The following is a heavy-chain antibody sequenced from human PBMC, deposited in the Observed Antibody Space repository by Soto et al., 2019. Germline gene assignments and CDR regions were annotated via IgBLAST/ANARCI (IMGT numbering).Heavy chain of an antibody. CDR1: GFTFSDYA. D-gene: IGHD2-2*01. CDR2: TRSNGEYT. Sequence: PGGSLRLSCAGSGFTFSDYAMTWVRQAPGKGLEWVLTTRSNGEYTYYGDSAKGRFTVSRDNSKNTLYLEMSSVRAEDTAVYYCAKDSRNVAVSAARVYGMDVWGQGTTVTVSS. CDR3: AKDSRNVAVSAARVYGMDV. V-gene: IGHV3-23*01. J-gene: IGHJ6*02.